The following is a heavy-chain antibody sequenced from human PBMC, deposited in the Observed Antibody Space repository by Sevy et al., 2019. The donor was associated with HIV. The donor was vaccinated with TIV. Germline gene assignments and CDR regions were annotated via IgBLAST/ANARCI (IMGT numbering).Heavy chain of an antibody. CDR2: IRYDGSNK. V-gene: IGHV3-30*02. J-gene: IGHJ6*02. D-gene: IGHD4-17*01. Sequence: GGSLRLSCAASGFTFSSYGMHWVRQAPGKGLEWVAFIRYDGSNKYYADSVKGRFTISRDNSKNTLYLQMNSLRAEDTAVYYCAKDQATVVTPYYSSGMDVWGQGTTVTVSS. CDR1: GFTFSSYG. CDR3: AKDQATVVTPYYSSGMDV.